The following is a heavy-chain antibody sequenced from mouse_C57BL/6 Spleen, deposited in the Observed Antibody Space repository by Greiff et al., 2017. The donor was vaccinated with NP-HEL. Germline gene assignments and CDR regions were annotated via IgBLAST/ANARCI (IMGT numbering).Heavy chain of an antibody. CDR3: ARYLYDGYFHYYAMDY. Sequence: VQLQQSGPELVKPGASVKISCKASGYSFTGYYMNWVKQSPEKSLEWIGEINPSTGGTTYNQKFKAKATLTVDKSSSTAYMQLKSLTSEDSAVYYCARYLYDGYFHYYAMDYWGQGTSVTVSS. J-gene: IGHJ4*01. CDR1: GYSFTGYY. CDR2: INPSTGGT. V-gene: IGHV1-42*01. D-gene: IGHD2-3*01.